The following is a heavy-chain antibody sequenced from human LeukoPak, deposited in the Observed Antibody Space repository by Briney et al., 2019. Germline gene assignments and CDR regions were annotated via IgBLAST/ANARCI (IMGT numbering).Heavy chain of an antibody. V-gene: IGHV4-59*01. J-gene: IGHJ2*01. CDR1: GGSISSYY. CDR3: ARFYGGNSGYWYFDL. D-gene: IGHD4-23*01. CDR2: IYYSGST. Sequence: SETLSLTCTVSGGSISSYYWSWIRQPPGKGLEWIGYIYYSGSTNYNPSLKSRVTISVDTSKNQFPLKLSSVTAADTAVYYCARFYGGNSGYWYFDLWGRGTLVTVSS.